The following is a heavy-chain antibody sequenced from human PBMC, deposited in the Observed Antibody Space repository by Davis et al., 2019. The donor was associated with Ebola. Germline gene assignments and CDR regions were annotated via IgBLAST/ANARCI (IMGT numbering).Heavy chain of an antibody. CDR1: GFTFSSYA. CDR3: ARLYSSSSPFGGYYYYGMDV. CDR2: ISGSAGNT. J-gene: IGHJ6*02. Sequence: GESLKISCAASGFTFSSYAMSWVRQAPGKGLEWVSAISGSAGNTYYADSVKGRFTISRDNSMNTLYLQMNSLRAEDTAVYYCARLYSSSSPFGGYYYYGMDVWGQGTTVTVSS. V-gene: IGHV3-23*01. D-gene: IGHD6-6*01.